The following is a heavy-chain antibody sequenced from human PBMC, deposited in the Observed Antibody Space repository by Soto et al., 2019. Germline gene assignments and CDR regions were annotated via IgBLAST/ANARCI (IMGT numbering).Heavy chain of an antibody. CDR2: IYPGDSDT. CDR3: ARLPPCPYGSAAGSGGAHYDYGMDG. J-gene: IGHJ6*02. Sequence: ESLKISCKGSGYSFTSYWIGWVRQMPGKGLEWMGIIYPGDSDTRYSPSFQGQVTISADKSISTAYLQWSSLKASDTAMYYCARLPPCPYGSAAGSGGAHYDYGMDGWGPGSTVTVSS. D-gene: IGHD3-10*01. CDR1: GYSFTSYW. V-gene: IGHV5-51*01.